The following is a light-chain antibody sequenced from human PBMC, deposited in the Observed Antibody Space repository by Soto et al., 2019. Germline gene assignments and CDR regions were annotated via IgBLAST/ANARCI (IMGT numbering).Light chain of an antibody. CDR1: QGVSSN. Sequence: DIVMTQSPSTLSVSPGDRATLSCRASQGVSSNLAWYQQKPGQAPRLLIYGASTRDTGIPARFSGSGSGTEFTLTISSLQSEDFAVYYCQQYNNWPFTFGPGTKVDIK. CDR3: QQYNNWPFT. CDR2: GAS. V-gene: IGKV3-15*01. J-gene: IGKJ3*01.